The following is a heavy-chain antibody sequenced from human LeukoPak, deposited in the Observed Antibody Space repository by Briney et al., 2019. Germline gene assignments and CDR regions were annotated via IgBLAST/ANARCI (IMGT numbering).Heavy chain of an antibody. D-gene: IGHD6-13*01. CDR1: GFTLSSNS. V-gene: IGHV3-23*01. CDR2: IIGNGGST. CDR3: AIRKQQVVPPRAYRYYYGMDV. J-gene: IGHJ6*02. Sequence: PGGSLRLSCAASGFTLSSNSMNWVRQAPGKGLEWVSGIIGNGGSTYYADSVKGRFTISRDKSKNTLYLLMIRLRAEDTAVYYCAIRKQQVVPPRAYRYYYGMDVWGQGTTVTVSS.